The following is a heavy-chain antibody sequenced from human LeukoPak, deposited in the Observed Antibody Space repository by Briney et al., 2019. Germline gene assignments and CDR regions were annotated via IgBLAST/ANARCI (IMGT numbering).Heavy chain of an antibody. Sequence: GGSLRLSCAASGFTFSSYVMHWVRQAPGKGLEWVAVISYDGSNKYYADSVKGRFTISRDNSKNTLYLQMNSLRAEDTAVYYCAKDVAGMDVWGQGTTVTVSS. V-gene: IGHV3-30*18. J-gene: IGHJ6*02. D-gene: IGHD2-21*01. CDR3: AKDVAGMDV. CDR2: ISYDGSNK. CDR1: GFTFSSYV.